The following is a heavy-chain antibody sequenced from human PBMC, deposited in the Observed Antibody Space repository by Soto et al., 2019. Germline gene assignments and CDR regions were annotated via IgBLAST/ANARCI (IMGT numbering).Heavy chain of an antibody. CDR3: AHTPKYCSSATCYVRYYFDY. CDR1: GFSLSTNGVG. D-gene: IGHD2-2*01. J-gene: IGHJ4*02. Sequence: SGPTLVKPTQTLTLTCTFSGFSLSTNGVGVGWIRQPPGKALEWLALIYWDDDKRYSPSLRSRLTITKDTSKNQVVLTMTNMDPVDTATYYCAHTPKYCSSATCYVRYYFDYWGQGTLVTVSS. V-gene: IGHV2-5*02. CDR2: IYWDDDK.